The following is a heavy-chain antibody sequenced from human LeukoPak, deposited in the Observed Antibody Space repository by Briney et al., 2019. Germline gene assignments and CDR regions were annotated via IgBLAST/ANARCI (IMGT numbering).Heavy chain of an antibody. V-gene: IGHV4-39*07. CDR1: GGSTSSSSYY. Sequence: SETLSLTCTVSGGSTSSSSYYWGWIRQPPGKGLEWIGSIYYSGSTYYNPSLKSRVRISEDTSKNQFSLKLSSVTAADTVVYYCARGSYDLGYCSGGTCYGGYYYYYMDVWGKGTTVTISS. CDR2: IYYSGST. J-gene: IGHJ6*03. D-gene: IGHD2-15*01. CDR3: ARGSYDLGYCSGGTCYGGYYYYYMDV.